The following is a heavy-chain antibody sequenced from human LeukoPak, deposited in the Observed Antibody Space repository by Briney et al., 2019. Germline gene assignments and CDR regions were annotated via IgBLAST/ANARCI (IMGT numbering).Heavy chain of an antibody. CDR2: IYYSGST. D-gene: IGHD6-19*01. V-gene: IGHV4-31*03. J-gene: IGHJ3*02. Sequence: SQTLSLTCTVSGGSISSGGYYWSWIRQHPGKGLEWIGYIYYSGSTYYNPSLKSRVTISVDTSKNQFSLKLSSVTAADTAVYYCARMGSGWYVASAFDIWGQGTMVTVSS. CDR3: ARMGSGWYVASAFDI. CDR1: GGSISSGGYY.